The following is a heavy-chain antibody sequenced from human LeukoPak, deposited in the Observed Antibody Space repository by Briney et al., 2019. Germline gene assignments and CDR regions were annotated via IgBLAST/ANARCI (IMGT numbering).Heavy chain of an antibody. CDR2: TWSDATNM. Sequence: GGSLRLSCATSGFTFSHYGMHWVRQAPGKGLEWVAVTWSDATNMYYGDSVKGRFIISRDNPKNTIYLQMNSLRVEDTAVYYCAKDAQRGFDYSNSLQSWGQGTLVTVSS. D-gene: IGHD4-11*01. J-gene: IGHJ5*02. CDR1: GFTFSHYG. V-gene: IGHV3-33*06. CDR3: AKDAQRGFDYSNSLQS.